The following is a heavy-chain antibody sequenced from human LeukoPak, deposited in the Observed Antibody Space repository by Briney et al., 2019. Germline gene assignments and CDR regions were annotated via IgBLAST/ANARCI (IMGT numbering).Heavy chain of an antibody. J-gene: IGHJ4*02. D-gene: IGHD3-22*01. V-gene: IGHV3-23*01. CDR1: GFTFSSYA. CDR3: ARDYRYDSSGYPFDY. CDR2: ISGSGGST. Sequence: PGGSLRLSCAASGFTFSSYAMSWVRQAPGKGLEWVSAISGSGGSTYYADSVKGRFTISRDNAKNSLYLQMNSLRAEDTAVYYCARDYRYDSSGYPFDYWGQGTLVTVSS.